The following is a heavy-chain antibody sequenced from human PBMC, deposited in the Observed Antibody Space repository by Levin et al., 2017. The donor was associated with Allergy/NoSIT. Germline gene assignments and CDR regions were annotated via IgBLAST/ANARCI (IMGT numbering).Heavy chain of an antibody. V-gene: IGHV1-18*01. CDR1: GYTFTSYG. J-gene: IGHJ4*02. D-gene: IGHD6-19*01. CDR2: ISAYNGNT. CDR3: ARDSDSSGWYYFDY. Sequence: GESLKISCKASGYTFTSYGISWVRQAPGQGLEWMGWISAYNGNTNYAQKLQGRVTMTTDTSTSTAYMELRSLRSDDTAVYYCARDSDSSGWYYFDYWGQGTLVTVSS.